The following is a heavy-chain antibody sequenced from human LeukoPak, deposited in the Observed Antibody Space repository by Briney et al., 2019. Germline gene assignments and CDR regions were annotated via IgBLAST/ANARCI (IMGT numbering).Heavy chain of an antibody. CDR2: IYTSGNT. D-gene: IGHD2-21*02. CDR1: GGSISAYY. J-gene: IGHJ6*02. V-gene: IGHV4-4*08. CDR3: AAPFCGGDCYSSYYYYAMDV. Sequence: SETLSLTCTVSGGSISAYYWSWIRRPPGKGLEWIGYIYTSGNTNYNPSLKSRVTISVDTSKNQFSPKLSSVTAADTAVYYCAAPFCGGDCYSSYYYYAMDVWGPGTTVTVSS.